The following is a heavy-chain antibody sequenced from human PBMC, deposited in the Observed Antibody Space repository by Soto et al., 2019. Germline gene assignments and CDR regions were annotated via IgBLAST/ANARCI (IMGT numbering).Heavy chain of an antibody. V-gene: IGHV4-4*07. J-gene: IGHJ5*02. CDR3: ATSEYSSLSVNWFDP. D-gene: IGHD6-6*01. CDR2: IDTSGNT. CDR1: GGSISTYY. Sequence: SETLSLTCTVSGGSISTYYWSWIRQPAGKGLEWIGRIDTSGNTNYNPSLKSRVTISVDTSKNQFSLRLRSVTAADTAVYYCATSEYSSLSVNWFDPWGQGTLVTVSS.